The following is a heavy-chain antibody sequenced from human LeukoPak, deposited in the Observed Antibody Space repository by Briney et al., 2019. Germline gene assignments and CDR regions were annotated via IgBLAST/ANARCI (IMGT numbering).Heavy chain of an antibody. CDR1: GFNFDDYA. CDR3: AKEARYYYDSSGFAFDI. V-gene: IGHV3-9*01. D-gene: IGHD3-22*01. CDR2: ISWDSGSI. J-gene: IGHJ3*02. Sequence: GGSPRLSCAASGFNFDDYAMHWVRQAPGKGLEWVSGISWDSGSIGYADSVKGRFSISRDNAKNSLYLQMISLRAEDTALYYCAKEARYYYDSSGFAFDIWGQGTMVTVSS.